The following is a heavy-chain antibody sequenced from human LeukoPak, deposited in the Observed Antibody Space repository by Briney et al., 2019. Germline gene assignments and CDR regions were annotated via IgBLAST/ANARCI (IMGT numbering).Heavy chain of an antibody. Sequence: GGSLRLSCAASGFTLSSYGMHSVRPAPGKGLERVAVIWDDGITKHNAHSVKGRFTLSRDNSKKTLYIQINSLRADHTPGYYCARGKASGRYSRYGLDAFDIWGQGTMVTVSS. J-gene: IGHJ3*02. CDR3: ARGKASGRYSRYGLDAFDI. CDR1: GFTLSSYG. V-gene: IGHV3-33*01. D-gene: IGHD5-12*01. CDR2: IWDDGITK.